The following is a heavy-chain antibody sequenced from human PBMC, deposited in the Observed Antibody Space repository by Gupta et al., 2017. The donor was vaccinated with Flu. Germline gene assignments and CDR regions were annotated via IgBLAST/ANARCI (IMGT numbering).Heavy chain of an antibody. J-gene: IGHJ4*02. CDR2: ISWNGGTL. Sequence: VQLVESGGGLVQPGRSLRLSCAASGFTFHDYAIHWVRQAPGEGLEWVSGISWNGGTLGYADSVKGRFTISRDNSKNSVFLQMNSLRVEDTACYYCAKGSEIALAATYFDYWGQGTLVTVSS. CDR3: AKGSEIALAATYFDY. D-gene: IGHD6-19*01. CDR1: GFTFHDYA. V-gene: IGHV3-9*01.